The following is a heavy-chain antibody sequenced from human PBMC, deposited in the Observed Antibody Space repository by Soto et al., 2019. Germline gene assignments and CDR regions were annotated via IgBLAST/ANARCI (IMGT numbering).Heavy chain of an antibody. D-gene: IGHD3-9*01. CDR2: IYHSGIT. J-gene: IGHJ4*01. CDR1: SDSMTSYY. CDR3: ARTSLFYFFDX. V-gene: IGHV4-59*01. Sequence: PSETLSLTCPVSSDSMTSYYWTWIRQPPGKGLECIGYIYHSGITNYNPSLKSRVTISLDTSKNQFSLRLSSVTAADTAVYYCARTSLFYFFDXWGQGTLVTV.